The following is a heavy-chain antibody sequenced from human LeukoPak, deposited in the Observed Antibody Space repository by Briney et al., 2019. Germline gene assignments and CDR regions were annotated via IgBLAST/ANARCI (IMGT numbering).Heavy chain of an antibody. CDR1: GGSFSGYY. Sequence: SETLSLTCAVYGGSFSGYYGSWIRQPPGKGLEWIGEINHSGSTNYNPSLKSRVTISVDTSKNQFSLKLSSVTAADTAVYYCARARGYSYGMVDYWGQGTLVTVSS. CDR2: INHSGST. D-gene: IGHD5-18*01. CDR3: ARARGYSYGMVDY. V-gene: IGHV4-34*01. J-gene: IGHJ4*02.